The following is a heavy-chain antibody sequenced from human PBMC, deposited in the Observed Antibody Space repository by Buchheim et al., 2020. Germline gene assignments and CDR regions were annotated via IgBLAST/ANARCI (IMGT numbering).Heavy chain of an antibody. CDR2: INPNSGGT. CDR3: ARAEDTSGYHSAH. V-gene: IGHV1-2*02. J-gene: IGHJ4*02. Sequence: QVQLVQSGAEVKKPGASVKVSCKASGYTFTGYYMHWVRQAPGQGLEWMGWINPNSGGTNSAQKVQGRVTMTRDTSISTAYMELSRLTSDDTAVYYCARAEDTSGYHSAHWGQGTL. D-gene: IGHD3-22*01. CDR1: GYTFTGYY.